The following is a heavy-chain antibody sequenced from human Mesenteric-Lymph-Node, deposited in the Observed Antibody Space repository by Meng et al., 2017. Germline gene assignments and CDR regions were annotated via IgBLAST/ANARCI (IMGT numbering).Heavy chain of an antibody. CDR3: AREYGDA. Sequence: EGQRVDSGGGMVKPGVSLSSSWEVSGFTFRSYSMNWVRQAPGKGLEWVSSISSSSSYIYYADSVKGRFTISRDNAKNSLYLQMNSLRAEDTAVYYCAREYGDAWGQGTLVTVSS. D-gene: IGHD4-17*01. CDR1: GFTFRSYS. J-gene: IGHJ5*02. V-gene: IGHV3-21*01. CDR2: ISSSSSYI.